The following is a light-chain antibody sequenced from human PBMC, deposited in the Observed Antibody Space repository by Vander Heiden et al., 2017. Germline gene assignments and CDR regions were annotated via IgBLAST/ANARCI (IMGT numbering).Light chain of an antibody. V-gene: IGLV3-1*01. CDR2: QDS. CDR3: QAWDSSTAHVV. CDR1: KLGDKY. J-gene: IGLJ2*01. Sequence: SYELTQPPSVSVSPGQTASITCSGDKLGDKYACWYQQKPGQSPVLVIYQDSKRPSGIPERFSGSNSGNTATLTISGTQAMDEADYYCQAWDSSTAHVVFGGGTKLKVL.